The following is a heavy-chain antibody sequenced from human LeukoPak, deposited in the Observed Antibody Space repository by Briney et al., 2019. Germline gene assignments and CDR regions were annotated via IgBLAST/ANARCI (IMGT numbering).Heavy chain of an antibody. CDR2: ISDSSAM. D-gene: IGHD2-15*01. J-gene: IGHJ4*02. Sequence: TGGSLRLSCAASGFTFSTYSMKWVRQAPGKGLEWVSYISDSSAMYYADSVRGRFTISRENDKNSLFLQMNSLRAEDTAVYYCARGGSCYSFDYWGQGTLVTVSS. CDR3: ARGGSCYSFDY. CDR1: GFTFSTYS. V-gene: IGHV3-48*01.